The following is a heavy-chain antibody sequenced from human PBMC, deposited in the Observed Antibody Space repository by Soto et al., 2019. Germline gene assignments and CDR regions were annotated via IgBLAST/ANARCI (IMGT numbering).Heavy chain of an antibody. CDR3: KASYYYDTSDDYYYGMDV. CDR2: IYYSGST. V-gene: IGHV4-39*01. D-gene: IGHD3-22*01. J-gene: IGHJ6*02. Sequence: TSETLSLTCTVSGGSISSSTYYWGWIRQPPGKGLEWIGSIYYSGSTYYNPSLKSRVTISVDTSKNRFSLNLSSVTAADTALYYCKASYYYDTSDDYYYGMDVWGQGTTVTVSS. CDR1: GGSISSSTYY.